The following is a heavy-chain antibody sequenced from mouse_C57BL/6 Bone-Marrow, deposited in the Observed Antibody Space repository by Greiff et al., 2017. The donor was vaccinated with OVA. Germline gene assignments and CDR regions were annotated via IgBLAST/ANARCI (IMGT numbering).Heavy chain of an antibody. D-gene: IGHD3-3*01. J-gene: IGHJ2*01. CDR1: GFTFSSYA. CDR2: ISSGGDYI. CDR3: TRDERAFFDY. V-gene: IGHV5-9-1*02. Sequence: EVKVVESGEGLVKPGGSLKLSCAASGFTFSSYALSWVRQTPEKRLAWVAYISSGGDYIYYADTVKGRFTISRDNARNTLYLQMSSLKSEDTAMYYCTRDERAFFDYWGQGTTLTVSS.